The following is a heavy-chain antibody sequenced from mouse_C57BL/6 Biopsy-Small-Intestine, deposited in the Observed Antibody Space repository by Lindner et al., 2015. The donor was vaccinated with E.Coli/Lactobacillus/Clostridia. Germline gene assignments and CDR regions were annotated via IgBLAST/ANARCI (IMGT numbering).Heavy chain of an antibody. J-gene: IGHJ3*01. D-gene: IGHD1-1*01. CDR2: ISSGSSTI. Sequence: LQESGEALVKPGGSLKLSCAASGFTFSDYGMHWVRQAPEKGLEWVAYISSGSSTIYYADTVKGRFTISRDNAKNNLYLQMSHLKSEDTAMYYCASHYYGSSYDAYWGQGTLVTVSA. V-gene: IGHV5-17*03. CDR1: GFTFSDYG. CDR3: ASHYYGSSYDAY.